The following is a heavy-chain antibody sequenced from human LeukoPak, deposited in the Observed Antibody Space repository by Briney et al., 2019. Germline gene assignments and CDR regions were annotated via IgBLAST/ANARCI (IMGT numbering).Heavy chain of an antibody. J-gene: IGHJ2*01. CDR1: GFIFNKYW. CDR2: VREDGAEK. D-gene: IGHD2-21*02. V-gene: IGHV3-7*01. CDR3: ANSVTGWIYWHFDL. Sequence: GGSLRLSCTASGFIFNKYWMSWVRQAPGKGLEWVATVREDGAEKYYVESVKGRFTISRDNAKNSLFLQMNSLRAEDTAVYYCANSVTGWIYWHFDLWGRGTLISVSS.